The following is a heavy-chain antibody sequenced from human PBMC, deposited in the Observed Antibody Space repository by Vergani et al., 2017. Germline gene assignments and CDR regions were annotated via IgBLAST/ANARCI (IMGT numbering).Heavy chain of an antibody. D-gene: IGHD2-2*01. J-gene: IGHJ4*02. CDR1: GGSISSYY. V-gene: IGHV4-59*01. CDR2: IYYSGST. CDR3: ARRRRTYCSSTSCSASYYFDY. Sequence: QVQLQESGPGLVKPSETLSLTCTVSGGSISSYYWSWIRQPPGKGLEWIGYIYYSGSTNYNPPLKSRVTISVDTSKNQFSLKLSSVTAADTAVYYCARRRRTYCSSTSCSASYYFDYWGQGTLVTVSS.